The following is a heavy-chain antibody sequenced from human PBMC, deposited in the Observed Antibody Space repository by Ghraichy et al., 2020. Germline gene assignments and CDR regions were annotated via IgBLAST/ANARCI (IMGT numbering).Heavy chain of an antibody. J-gene: IGHJ5*02. D-gene: IGHD6-13*01. CDR2: IIPIFGTA. CDR1: GGTFSSYA. V-gene: IGHV1-69*13. Sequence: AVKVSCKASGGTFSSYAISWVRQAPGQGLEWMGGIIPIFGTANYAQKFQGRVTITADESTSTAYMELSSLRSEDTAVYYCARDFEAAAGIWANWFDPWGQVTLVTVSS. CDR3: ARDFEAAAGIWANWFDP.